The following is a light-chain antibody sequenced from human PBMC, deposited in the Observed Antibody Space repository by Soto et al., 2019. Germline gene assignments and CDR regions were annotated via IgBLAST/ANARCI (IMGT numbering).Light chain of an antibody. Sequence: QSALTQPASVSGSPGQSITISCTGTSSDVGSYNLVSWYQQHPGKAPKLMIYEGSKRPSGVSNRFSGSKSGNTASLTISGLQAEDEADYYCCSYAGSSTFPRVFGTGTKVTVL. J-gene: IGLJ1*01. CDR2: EGS. CDR1: SSDVGSYNL. CDR3: CSYAGSSTFPRV. V-gene: IGLV2-23*03.